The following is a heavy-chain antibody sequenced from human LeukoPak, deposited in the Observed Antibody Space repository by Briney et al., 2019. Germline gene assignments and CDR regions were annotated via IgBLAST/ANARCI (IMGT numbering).Heavy chain of an antibody. CDR1: GYTFTSYG. D-gene: IGHD1-26*01. CDR2: IIPILGIA. Sequence: ASVTVSCRASGYTFTSYGISWVRQAPGQGLEWMGRIIPILGIANYAQKFQGRVTITADNSTSTAYMELSSLRSEDTAVYYCASPSIVGATSMGWGQGTLVTVSS. CDR3: ASPSIVGATSMG. V-gene: IGHV1-69*04. J-gene: IGHJ4*02.